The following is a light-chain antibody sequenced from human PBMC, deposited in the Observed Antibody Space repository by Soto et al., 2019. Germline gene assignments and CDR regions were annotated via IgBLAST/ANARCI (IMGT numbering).Light chain of an antibody. Sequence: DIVMTQSPDSLAGSLGERATLKCKCSQSVLDSSNNKNYLAWYQHKPGQTPRLLIYDTSTRATGVPARFSGSRSGTEFTLTINSLQSEDFAVYYCQRYNNWPLTFGGGTKVDNK. J-gene: IGKJ4*01. CDR1: QSVLDSSNNKNY. CDR2: DTS. CDR3: QRYNNWPLT. V-gene: IGKV4-1*01.